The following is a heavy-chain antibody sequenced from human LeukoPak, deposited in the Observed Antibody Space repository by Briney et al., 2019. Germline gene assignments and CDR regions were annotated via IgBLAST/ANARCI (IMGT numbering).Heavy chain of an antibody. CDR1: GFTFSSYG. CDR2: ISYDGSNK. D-gene: IGHD5-18*01. V-gene: IGHV3-30*18. Sequence: AGGSLRLSCAASGFTFSSYGMHWVRQAPGKGLEWVAVISYDGSNKYYADSVKGRFTISRGNSKNTLCLQMNSLRAEDTAVYYCAKDKPGESGYSYGPFDYWGQGTLVTVSS. CDR3: AKDKPGESGYSYGPFDY. J-gene: IGHJ4*02.